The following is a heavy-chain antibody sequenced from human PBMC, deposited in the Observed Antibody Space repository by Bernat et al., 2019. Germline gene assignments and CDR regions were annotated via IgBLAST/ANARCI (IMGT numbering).Heavy chain of an antibody. J-gene: IGHJ5*02. CDR1: GGSMSTSSYY. Sequence: QLQLQESGPGLVMPSETLSLTCTISGGSMSTSSYYWGWIRQPPGKGLEWIGSIYYSGSTYYNPSLKSRVTISVDTSKSQFSLKLSSVTAADTAVYYCARHDREGVGVVGWFDPWGQGTLVTVSS. D-gene: IGHD2-15*01. CDR3: ARHDREGVGVVGWFDP. CDR2: IYYSGST. V-gene: IGHV4-39*01.